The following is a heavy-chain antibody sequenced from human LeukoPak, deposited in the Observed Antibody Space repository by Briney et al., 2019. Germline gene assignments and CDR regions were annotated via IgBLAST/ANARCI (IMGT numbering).Heavy chain of an antibody. CDR1: GFTFSSYS. V-gene: IGHV3-21*04. CDR2: ISSSSSYI. J-gene: IGHJ5*02. D-gene: IGHD6-19*01. CDR3: AKDPGVYSSGWPWNWFGP. Sequence: PGGSLRLSCAASGFTFSSYSMNWVRQAPGKGLEWVSSISSSSSYIYYADSVKGRFTISRDNAKNSLYLRMNSLRAEDTAVYYCAKDPGVYSSGWPWNWFGPWGQGTLVTVSS.